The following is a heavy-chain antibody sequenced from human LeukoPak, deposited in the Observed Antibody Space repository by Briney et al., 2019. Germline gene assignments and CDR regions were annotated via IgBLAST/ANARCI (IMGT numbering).Heavy chain of an antibody. CDR2: ISGSSGTI. CDR3: ARRIYSGSYYFDY. D-gene: IGHD1-26*01. V-gene: IGHV3-48*02. J-gene: IGHJ4*02. CDR1: GFTFSSYA. Sequence: PGGSLRLSCAASGFTFSSYAMNWVRQAPGKGLEWASYISGSSGTIYYADSVKGRFTISRDNAKISLYLQMNSLRDEDTAVYYCARRIYSGSYYFDYWGQGTLVTVSS.